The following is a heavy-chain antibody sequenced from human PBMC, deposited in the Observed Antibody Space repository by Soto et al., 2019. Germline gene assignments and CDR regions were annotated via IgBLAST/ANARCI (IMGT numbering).Heavy chain of an antibody. CDR1: GFIFSNYG. Sequence: PGGSLRLSCAASGFIFSNYGMHWVRQAPGKGLEWVAVISYDGSDKRYADSVRGQFTISRDNSKNTLFLQVTSLRAEDTAVYYCAKELSGYDPGFEYWGQGTPVTVSS. V-gene: IGHV3-30*18. D-gene: IGHD5-12*01. J-gene: IGHJ4*02. CDR3: AKELSGYDPGFEY. CDR2: ISYDGSDK.